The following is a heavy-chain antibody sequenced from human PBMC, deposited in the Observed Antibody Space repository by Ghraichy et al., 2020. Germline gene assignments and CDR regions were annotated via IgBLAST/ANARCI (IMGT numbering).Heavy chain of an antibody. Sequence: GESLNISCAASGIRSANYAMSWVRQAPGKGLEWVSVISDSGGSTYYADSVRGRFTISRDNSKNTLYLQMNSLRAEDTALYYCVNGGYNSGDHDAFDIWGQGTMVTVSP. CDR2: ISDSGGST. J-gene: IGHJ3*02. CDR3: VNGGYNSGDHDAFDI. CDR1: GIRSANYA. V-gene: IGHV3-23*01. D-gene: IGHD4-17*01.